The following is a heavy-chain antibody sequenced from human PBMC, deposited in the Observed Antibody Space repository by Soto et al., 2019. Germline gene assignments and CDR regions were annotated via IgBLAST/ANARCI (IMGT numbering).Heavy chain of an antibody. Sequence: QLQLQESGPGLVKPSETLSLTCTVPGGSISSSSYYWGWIRQPPGKGLEWIGSIYYSGSTYYNPSLKSRVTISVDTTKNQFSLKLSSVTAADTAVYYCARHAQARPDLGFDYWGQGTLVTVSS. CDR2: IYYSGST. CDR3: ARHAQARPDLGFDY. D-gene: IGHD6-6*01. V-gene: IGHV4-39*01. CDR1: GGSISSSSYY. J-gene: IGHJ4*02.